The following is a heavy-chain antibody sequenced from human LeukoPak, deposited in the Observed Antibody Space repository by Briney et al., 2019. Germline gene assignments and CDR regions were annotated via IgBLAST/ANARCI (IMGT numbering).Heavy chain of an antibody. V-gene: IGHV3-21*01. D-gene: IGHD5-12*01. CDR3: ARGGGYSGNNDFDY. Sequence: GGSLRLSCAASGFTFSSYSMNWVRQAPGKGLEWVSSISSSSSYIYYADSVKGRFTISRDNAKNSLYLQMNSLRVEDTAVYYGARGGGYSGNNDFDYWGQGTLVTVSS. CDR2: ISSSSSYI. J-gene: IGHJ4*02. CDR1: GFTFSSYS.